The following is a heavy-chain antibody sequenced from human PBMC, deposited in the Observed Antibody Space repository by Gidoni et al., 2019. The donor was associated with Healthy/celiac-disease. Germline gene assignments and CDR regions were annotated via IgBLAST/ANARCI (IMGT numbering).Heavy chain of an antibody. D-gene: IGHD2-15*01. CDR2: INHSGST. Sequence: VQLQQWCAGPLKPLAPLSLTGAVSGRPFRGYYRCGIRQPPGKGLQWIGEINHSGSTNYNPSLENRVTRSVDTSRYQSSMKLNSVTAADTAEYYGARGRVVVAATNFYCGMDVWGQGTTVTVSS. J-gene: IGHJ6*02. V-gene: IGHV4-34*01. CDR1: GRPFRGYY. CDR3: ARGRVVVAATNFYCGMDV.